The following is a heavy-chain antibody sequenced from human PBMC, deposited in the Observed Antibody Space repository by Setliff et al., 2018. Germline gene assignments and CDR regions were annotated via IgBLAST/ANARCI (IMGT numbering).Heavy chain of an antibody. J-gene: IGHJ4*02. V-gene: IGHV4-39*06. CDR2: IYYRGST. CDR3: ARRETYYNFWSGYYAY. Sequence: PSETLSLTCTVSGGSISSSGYYWGWIRQPPGKGLEWIGSIYYRGSTYYNPSLKSRVTMSVDASKNQFPLKLSSVTAADTAVYYCARRETYYNFWSGYYAYWGQGTLVTVSS. D-gene: IGHD3-3*01. CDR1: GGSISSSGYY.